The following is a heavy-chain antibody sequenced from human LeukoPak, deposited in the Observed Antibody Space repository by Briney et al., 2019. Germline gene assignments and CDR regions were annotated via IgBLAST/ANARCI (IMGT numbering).Heavy chain of an antibody. CDR2: ISYDGSNK. Sequence: GGSLRLSCAASGFTFSSYTMHWVRQAPGKGLEWVAVISYDGSNKYYADSVKGRFTISRDNSKNTLYLQMNCLRAEDTAVYYCARGLHYYYYGMDVWGQGTTVTVSS. CDR1: GFTFSSYT. J-gene: IGHJ6*02. CDR3: ARGLHYYYYGMDV. V-gene: IGHV3-30-3*01. D-gene: IGHD3-10*01.